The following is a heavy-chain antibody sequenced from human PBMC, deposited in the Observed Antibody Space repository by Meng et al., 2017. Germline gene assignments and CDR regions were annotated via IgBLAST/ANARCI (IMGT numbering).Heavy chain of an antibody. Sequence: GESLKISCAASGFTFSSYEMNWVRQAPGKGLEWVSYISSSGSTIYYADSVKGRFTISRDNAKNSLYLQMNSLRAEDTAVYYCARDFPYDYYGSSGPAQTFDYWGQGTLVTVSS. V-gene: IGHV3-48*03. J-gene: IGHJ4*02. CDR1: GFTFSSYE. D-gene: IGHD3-22*01. CDR3: ARDFPYDYYGSSGPAQTFDY. CDR2: ISSSGSTI.